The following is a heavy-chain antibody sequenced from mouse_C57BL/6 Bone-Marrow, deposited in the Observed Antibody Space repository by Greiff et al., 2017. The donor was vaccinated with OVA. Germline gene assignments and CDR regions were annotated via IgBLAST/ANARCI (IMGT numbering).Heavy chain of an antibody. D-gene: IGHD1-1*01. CDR1: GFTFSSYA. V-gene: IGHV5-4*03. CDR3: ARPAGSSYYFDY. Sequence: DVKLVESGGGLVKPGGSLKLSCAASGFTFSSYAMSWVRQTPEKRLEWVATISDGGSYTYYPDNVKGRFTISRDNAKNNLYLQMSHLKSEDTAMYYCARPAGSSYYFDYWGQGTTLTVSS. J-gene: IGHJ2*01. CDR2: ISDGGSYT.